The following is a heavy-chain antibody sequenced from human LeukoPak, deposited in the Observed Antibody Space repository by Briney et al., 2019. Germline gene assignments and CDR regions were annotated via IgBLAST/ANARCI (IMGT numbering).Heavy chain of an antibody. D-gene: IGHD6-6*01. J-gene: IGHJ5*02. V-gene: IGHV3-21*01. CDR2: ISSSSSYI. Sequence: PGGSLRLSCAASGFTFSSYSMNWVRQAPGQGLEWVSSISSSSSYIYYADSVKGRFTISRDNAKNSLYLQMNSLRAEDTAVYYCASIAARWGPPWGQGTLVTVSS. CDR3: ASIAARWGPP. CDR1: GFTFSSYS.